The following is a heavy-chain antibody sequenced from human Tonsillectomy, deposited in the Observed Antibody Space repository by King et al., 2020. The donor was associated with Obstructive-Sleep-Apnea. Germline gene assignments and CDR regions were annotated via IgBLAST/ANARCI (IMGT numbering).Heavy chain of an antibody. CDR1: GYSFTSYW. V-gene: IGHV5-10-1*03. J-gene: IGHJ4*02. D-gene: IGHD4-17*01. CDR3: ARHPNDYGDYRGYFDY. Sequence: VQLVESGAEVKKPGESLRISCKGSGYSFTSYWISWVRQMPGKGLEWMGRIDPSDSYTNYSPSFQGHVTISADKSISTAYLQWSSLKASDTAMYYCARHPNDYGDYRGYFDYWGQGTLVTVSS. CDR2: IDPSDSYT.